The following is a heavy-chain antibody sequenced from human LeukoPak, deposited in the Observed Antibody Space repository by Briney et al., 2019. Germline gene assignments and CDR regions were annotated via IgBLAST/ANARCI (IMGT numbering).Heavy chain of an antibody. Sequence: PGGSLRLSCAASGFTFSSYWMSWVRQAPGKGLEWVANIKQDGSEKYYVDSVKGRFTISRDNAKNSLYLQMNSLRAEDTAVYYCARDRSYCSGGSCYDPPFQHWGQDTLVTVSS. CDR2: IKQDGSEK. J-gene: IGHJ1*01. V-gene: IGHV3-7*03. D-gene: IGHD2-15*01. CDR1: GFTFSSYW. CDR3: ARDRSYCSGGSCYDPPFQH.